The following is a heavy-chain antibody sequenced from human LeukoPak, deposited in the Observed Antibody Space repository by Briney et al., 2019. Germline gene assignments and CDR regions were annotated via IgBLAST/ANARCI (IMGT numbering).Heavy chain of an antibody. CDR1: GGSFSGYY. D-gene: IGHD4-17*01. CDR2: INHSGST. CDR3: ARQMTTVTTVYFDY. V-gene: IGHV4-34*01. J-gene: IGHJ4*02. Sequence: SETLSLTCAVYGGSFSGYYWSWIRQPPGKGLEWIGEINHSGSTYYNPSLKSRVTISVDTSKNQFSLKLSSVTAADTAAYYCARQMTTVTTVYFDYWGQGTLVTVSS.